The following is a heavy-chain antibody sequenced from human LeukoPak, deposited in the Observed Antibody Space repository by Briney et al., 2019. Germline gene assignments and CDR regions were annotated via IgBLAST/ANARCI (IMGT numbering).Heavy chain of an antibody. CDR2: ISWNSGSI. CDR3: ARVIKVLRYFGPFDY. Sequence: GGSLRLSCAASGFTFDDYAMHWVRQAPGKGLEWVSGISWNSGSIGYVDSVKGRFTISRDNSKNTLYLQMNSLRAEDTAVYYCARVIKVLRYFGPFDYWGQGTLVTVSS. J-gene: IGHJ4*02. V-gene: IGHV3-9*01. D-gene: IGHD3-9*01. CDR1: GFTFDDYA.